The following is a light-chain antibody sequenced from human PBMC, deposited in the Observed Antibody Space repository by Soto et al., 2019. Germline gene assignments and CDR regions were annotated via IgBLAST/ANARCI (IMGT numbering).Light chain of an antibody. Sequence: QSVLTQPPSASGSPGQSVTISCTGTSSDLGGYDYVSWYQHHPGKAPKLIIYEVSERPSGVPDRFSGSKSGNTASLTVSGLQAEDEADYYCSSYGGNNNYVFGTGTQLTVL. CDR3: SSYGGNNNYV. CDR1: SSDLGGYDY. V-gene: IGLV2-8*01. J-gene: IGLJ1*01. CDR2: EVS.